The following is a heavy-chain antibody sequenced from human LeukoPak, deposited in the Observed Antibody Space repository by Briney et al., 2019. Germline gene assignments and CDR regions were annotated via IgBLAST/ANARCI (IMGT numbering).Heavy chain of an antibody. Sequence: GGSLRLSCTASGFTFGDYVMSWFRQAPGKGLEWVGFIRSKACGGTTEHAASVKGRFTISRDDSKSIAYVQMNSLKTEDTAVYYCTSQKDYYGSGSYWTFDPWGQGTLVTVSS. V-gene: IGHV3-49*03. CDR3: TSQKDYYGSGSYWTFDP. CDR2: IRSKACGGTT. CDR1: GFTFGDYV. J-gene: IGHJ5*02. D-gene: IGHD3-10*01.